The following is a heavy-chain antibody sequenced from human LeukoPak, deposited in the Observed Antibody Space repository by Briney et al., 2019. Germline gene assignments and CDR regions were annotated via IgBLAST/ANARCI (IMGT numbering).Heavy chain of an antibody. CDR1: EFTFSSYE. V-gene: IGHV3-48*03. CDR2: ISGSGTAI. CDR3: ARDQRGVRGVIDY. J-gene: IGHJ4*02. Sequence: GGSLRLSCAASEFTFSSYEMHWVRQAPGKGLEWVSYISGSGTAIYYADSVKGRFTISRDNAKNSLYLQMNSLRAEDTAVYYCARDQRGVRGVIDYWGQGTLVTVSS. D-gene: IGHD3-10*01.